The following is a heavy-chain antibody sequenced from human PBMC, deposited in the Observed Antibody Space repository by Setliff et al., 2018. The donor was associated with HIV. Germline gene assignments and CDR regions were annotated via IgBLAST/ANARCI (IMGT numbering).Heavy chain of an antibody. J-gene: IGHJ6*03. V-gene: IGHV1-2*06. Sequence: ASVKVSCKASGYTFTAYYLHWVRQAPGQGLEWMGRINPNNGDTNYAQKFQGRVTMTRDTSISTAYMELSRLRSDDTAVYYCAREFGAGIRQIVAGEFYYMDVWGKGITVTVSS. CDR2: INPNNGDT. D-gene: IGHD5-12*01. CDR1: GYTFTAYY. CDR3: AREFGAGIRQIVAGEFYYMDV.